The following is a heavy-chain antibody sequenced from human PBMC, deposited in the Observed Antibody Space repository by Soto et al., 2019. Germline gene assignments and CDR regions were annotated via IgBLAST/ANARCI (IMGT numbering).Heavy chain of an antibody. D-gene: IGHD2-21*02. Sequence: GESLKISCKCSGYNFTSYWIGWVRQMPGKGLEWMGIIYPGDSDTRYSPSFQGQVTISADKSISTAYLQWSSLKASDTAMYYCARLAYCGGDCYYDAFDIWGQGTMVTVSS. CDR2: IYPGDSDT. J-gene: IGHJ3*02. V-gene: IGHV5-51*03. CDR3: ARLAYCGGDCYYDAFDI. CDR1: GYNFTSYW.